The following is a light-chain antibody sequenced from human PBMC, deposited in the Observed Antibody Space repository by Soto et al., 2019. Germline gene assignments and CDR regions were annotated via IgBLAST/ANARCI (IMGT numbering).Light chain of an antibody. CDR2: GNS. CDR3: QSYDSSLSGSV. Sequence: QSVLTQPPSASSTPGQTVTISCSGSTSNIGTFYVYWYQHLPGTAPKLLIYGNSNRPSGVPDRFSGSKSGTSASLAITGLQAEDEADYYCQSYDSSLSGSVFGGGTKVTVL. J-gene: IGLJ2*01. CDR1: TSNIGTFY. V-gene: IGLV1-40*01.